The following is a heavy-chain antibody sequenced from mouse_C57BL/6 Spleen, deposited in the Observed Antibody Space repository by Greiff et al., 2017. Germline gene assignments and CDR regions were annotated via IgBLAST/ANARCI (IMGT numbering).Heavy chain of an antibody. CDR1: GYAFTNYL. CDR3: ARYYGAMDY. CDR2: INPGSGGT. Sequence: QVQLQQSGAELVRPGTSVKVSCKASGYAFTNYLIEWAKQRPGQGLEWIGVINPGSGGTNYNEKFKGKATLTADKSSSTAYMQLSSLTSEDSAVYFCARYYGAMDYWGQGTSVTVSS. J-gene: IGHJ4*01. V-gene: IGHV1-54*01. D-gene: IGHD1-1*01.